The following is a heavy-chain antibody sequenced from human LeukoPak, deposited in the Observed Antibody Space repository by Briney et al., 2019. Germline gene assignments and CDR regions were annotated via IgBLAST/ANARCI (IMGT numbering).Heavy chain of an antibody. CDR1: GYTLTELS. D-gene: IGHD3-10*01. CDR2: FDPEDGET. Sequence: ASVKVSCKVSGYTLTELSMHWVRQAPGKGLEWMGGFDPEDGETIYAQKFQGRVTMTEDTSTDTAYMELSSLRSEDTAVYYCATGPSPTYYYGSGSFLTWFDPWGQGTLVTVSS. V-gene: IGHV1-24*01. J-gene: IGHJ5*02. CDR3: ATGPSPTYYYGSGSFLTWFDP.